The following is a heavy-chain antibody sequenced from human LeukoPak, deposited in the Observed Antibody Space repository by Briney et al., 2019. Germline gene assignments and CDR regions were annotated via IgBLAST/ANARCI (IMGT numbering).Heavy chain of an antibody. CDR2: ISSSGSTI. D-gene: IGHD3-16*02. Sequence: PGGSLRLSCAASGFTFSSYEMNWVRQAPGKGLEWVSYISSSGSTIYYADSVKGRFTISRDNAKNSLYLQMNSLRAEDTAVYYCARTYDYVWGSYHGLDYWGQGTLVTVSS. CDR1: GFTFSSYE. V-gene: IGHV3-48*03. CDR3: ARTYDYVWGSYHGLDY. J-gene: IGHJ4*02.